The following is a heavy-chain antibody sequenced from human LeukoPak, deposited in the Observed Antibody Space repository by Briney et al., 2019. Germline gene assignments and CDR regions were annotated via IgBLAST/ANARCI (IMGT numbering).Heavy chain of an antibody. J-gene: IGHJ6*03. CDR3: TTAKGYYYYYMDV. CDR1: GFTFSRYW. Sequence: GGSLRLSCAAAGFTFSRYWMNWYRQAPGKGLEWVGRIKSKTDGGTTDYAAPVKGRFTISRDDSKNTLYLQMNSLKTEDTAVYYCTTAKGYYYYYMDVWGKGTTVTVSS. CDR2: IKSKTDGGTT. V-gene: IGHV3-15*01.